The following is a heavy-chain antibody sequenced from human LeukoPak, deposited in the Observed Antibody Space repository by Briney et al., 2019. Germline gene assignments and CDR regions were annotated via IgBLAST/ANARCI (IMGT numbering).Heavy chain of an antibody. CDR3: AKDISGSYSGTFDY. CDR2: ISWNSGSI. Sequence: GRSLRLSCAASGFTFDDYAMHWVRQAPGKGLEWVSGISWNSGSIGYADSVKGRFTISRDNAKNSLYLQINSLRAEDTALYYCAKDISGSYSGTFDYWGQGTLVTVSS. CDR1: GFTFDDYA. J-gene: IGHJ4*02. V-gene: IGHV3-9*01. D-gene: IGHD1-26*01.